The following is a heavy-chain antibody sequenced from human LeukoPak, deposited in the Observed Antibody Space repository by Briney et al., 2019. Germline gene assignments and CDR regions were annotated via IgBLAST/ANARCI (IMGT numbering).Heavy chain of an antibody. V-gene: IGHV3-30*18. CDR3: AKDKISLLPSGYFDY. CDR1: GFTFSSYG. CDR2: ISYDGSNK. J-gene: IGHJ4*02. D-gene: IGHD1-26*01. Sequence: GGSLRLSCAASGFTFSSYGMHWVRQAPGKGLEWVAVISYDGSNKYYADSVKGRFTISRDNSKNTLYLQMNSLRAEDTAVYYCAKDKISLLPSGYFDYWGQGTLVTVSS.